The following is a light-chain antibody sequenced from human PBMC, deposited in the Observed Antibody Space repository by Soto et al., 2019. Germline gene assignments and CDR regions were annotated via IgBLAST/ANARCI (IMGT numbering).Light chain of an antibody. CDR1: QSVYSSY. CDR3: HQYGSSPWT. CDR2: DAS. Sequence: EIMLTQSPGTLSLSPGERATLSCRASQSVYSSYLAWYQQRPGQAPRLLFYDASIRATGIPDRFSGSGSGTDFSLTISSLEPEDFAVYYCHQYGSSPWTFGQGTKVEIK. J-gene: IGKJ1*01. V-gene: IGKV3-20*01.